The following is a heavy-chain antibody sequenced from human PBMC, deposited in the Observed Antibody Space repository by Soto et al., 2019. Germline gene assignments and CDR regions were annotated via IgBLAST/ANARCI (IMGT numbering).Heavy chain of an antibody. CDR1: GFTFSSYA. Sequence: GGSLRLSCAASGFTFSSYAMSWVRQAPGKGLEWVSAISGSGGSTYYADSVKGRFTISRDNSKNTLYLQMNSLRAEDTAVYYRAKDPGYYYDSSGYSVPYYYYGMDVWGQGTKVTVYS. CDR2: ISGSGGST. J-gene: IGHJ6*02. CDR3: AKDPGYYYDSSGYSVPYYYYGMDV. D-gene: IGHD3-22*01. V-gene: IGHV3-23*01.